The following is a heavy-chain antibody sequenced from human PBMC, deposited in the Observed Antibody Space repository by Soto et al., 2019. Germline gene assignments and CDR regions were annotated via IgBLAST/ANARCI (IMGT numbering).Heavy chain of an antibody. CDR2: IYWNDDK. V-gene: IGHV2-5*01. D-gene: IGHD5-12*01. Sequence: QITLKESGPTLVKPTQTLTLTCTVSGFSLSSSGEGVGWIRQPPGKALEWLALIYWNDDKRFSPSLKTRLTITKDTSENQVVLTMTNMDPVDTATYFCAHRRKATITWGGFDNWGQGTLVIVSS. CDR3: AHRRKATITWGGFDN. J-gene: IGHJ4*02. CDR1: GFSLSSSGEG.